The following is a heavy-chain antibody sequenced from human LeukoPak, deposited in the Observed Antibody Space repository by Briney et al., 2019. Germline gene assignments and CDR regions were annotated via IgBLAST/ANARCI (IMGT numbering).Heavy chain of an antibody. D-gene: IGHD6-6*01. Sequence: PGGSLRLSCAASGFTFSSYAMHWVRQAPGKGLEWVAVISYDGSNKYYADSVKGRFTISRDNSKNTLYLQMNSLRAEDTAVYYCTGEYSSSVAYYYGMDVWGQGITVTVSS. CDR3: TGEYSSSVAYYYGMDV. CDR2: ISYDGSNK. CDR1: GFTFSSYA. J-gene: IGHJ6*02. V-gene: IGHV3-30-3*01.